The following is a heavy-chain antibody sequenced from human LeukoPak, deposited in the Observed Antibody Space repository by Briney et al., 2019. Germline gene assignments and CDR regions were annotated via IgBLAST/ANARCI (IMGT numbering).Heavy chain of an antibody. J-gene: IGHJ4*02. CDR3: VRENVILSEGDYFDY. Sequence: QPGGSLRLSCAASGIAVSDTYRTWVCQASGKGLEWISVIYATGNTYYADSVKGRFTISRDNSKKTVYLQMNSLRTEDTAVYYCVRENVILSEGDYFDYWGQGTLVTVSS. D-gene: IGHD5/OR15-5a*01. CDR2: IYATGNT. V-gene: IGHV3-66*01. CDR1: GIAVSDTY.